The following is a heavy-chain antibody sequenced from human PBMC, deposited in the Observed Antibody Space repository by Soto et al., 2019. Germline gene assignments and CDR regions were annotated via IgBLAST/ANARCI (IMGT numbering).Heavy chain of an antibody. CDR2: ISAYNGNT. CDR1: GYTFTSYG. D-gene: IGHD1-26*01. CDR3: ARYGVGATTDYYYYGMDV. Sequence: QVQLVQSGAEVKKPGASVKVSCKASGYTFTSYGISWVRQAPGQGLEWMGCISAYNGNTNYAQKPQGRVTMTTDTTTSTAYMELRSLRSDDTAVYYCARYGVGATTDYYYYGMDVWGQGSTVTVSS. V-gene: IGHV1-18*01. J-gene: IGHJ6*02.